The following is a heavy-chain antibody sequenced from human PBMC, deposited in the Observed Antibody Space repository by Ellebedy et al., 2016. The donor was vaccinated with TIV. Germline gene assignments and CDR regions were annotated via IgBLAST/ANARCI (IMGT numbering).Heavy chain of an antibody. Sequence: GESLKISCAASGFTFNMYAMNWVRQAPGKGLEWVSGISATGGSTSYTDSVKGRFSGSRDNSKNTLYLQMDSLRDDDTAVYYCARAAGSLTVLPIDHWGQGTVVTVSS. CDR2: ISATGGST. CDR3: ARAAGSLTVLPIDH. CDR1: GFTFNMYA. V-gene: IGHV3-23*01. J-gene: IGHJ5*02. D-gene: IGHD2-8*01.